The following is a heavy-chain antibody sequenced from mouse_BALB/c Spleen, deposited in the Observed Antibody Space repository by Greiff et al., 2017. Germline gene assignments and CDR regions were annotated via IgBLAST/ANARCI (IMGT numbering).Heavy chain of an antibody. Sequence: EVHLVESGGGLVKPGGSLKLPCPAPGFPFGDYYMFWVRRPPEKRLEWVATFSDGGSYTYYPDSVKGRFPISRDNAKNNLYLQMSSLKSEDTAMYYCARESDGYPFFAYWGQGTLVTVSA. CDR2: FSDGGSYT. V-gene: IGHV5-4*02. CDR1: GFPFGDYY. D-gene: IGHD2-3*01. J-gene: IGHJ3*01. CDR3: ARESDGYPFFAY.